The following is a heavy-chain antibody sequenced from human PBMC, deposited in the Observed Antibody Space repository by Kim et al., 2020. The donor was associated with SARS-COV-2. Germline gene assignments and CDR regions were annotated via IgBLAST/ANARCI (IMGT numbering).Heavy chain of an antibody. Sequence: SETLSLTCAVYGGSFSGYYWSWIRQPPGKGLEWIGEINHSGSTNYNPSLKSRVTISVDTSKNQFSLKLSSVTAADTAVYYCARGPEYSSSSGVYYYYYMYVWGKGTTVTVSS. V-gene: IGHV4-34*01. J-gene: IGHJ6*03. CDR2: INHSGST. CDR3: ARGPEYSSSSGVYYYYYMYV. D-gene: IGHD6-6*01. CDR1: GGSFSGYY.